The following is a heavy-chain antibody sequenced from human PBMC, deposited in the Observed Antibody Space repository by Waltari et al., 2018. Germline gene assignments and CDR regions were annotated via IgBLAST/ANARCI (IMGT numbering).Heavy chain of an antibody. CDR1: GYSFNDYY. CDR2: INPKNGVR. CDR3: ARVLMNDAFDI. V-gene: IGHV1-2*02. J-gene: IGHJ3*02. Sequence: QVQLVQSGAEVKKPGASVKVSCKASGYSFNDYYIHWVRQAPGQGLEWMGWINPKNGVRKVTQKFQGMVTMTRYTTIGTAYMELSSLRSDDTAVYYCARVLMNDAFDIWGPGTMVTVSS.